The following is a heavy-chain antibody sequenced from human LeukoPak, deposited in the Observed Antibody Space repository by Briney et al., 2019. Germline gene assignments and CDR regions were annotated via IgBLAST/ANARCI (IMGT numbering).Heavy chain of an antibody. CDR1: GYSFTSYW. Sequence: GESLKISCKGSGYSFTSYWIGWVRQMPGKGLEWMGIICPGDSDTRYSPSFQGQVTISADKSISTAYLQWSSLKASDTAMYYCARGRGYSYQNNWFDPWGQGTLVTVSS. CDR2: ICPGDSDT. V-gene: IGHV5-51*01. CDR3: ARGRGYSYQNNWFDP. D-gene: IGHD5-18*01. J-gene: IGHJ5*02.